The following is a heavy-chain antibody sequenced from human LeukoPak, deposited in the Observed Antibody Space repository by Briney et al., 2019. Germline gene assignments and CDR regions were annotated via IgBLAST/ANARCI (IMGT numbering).Heavy chain of an antibody. CDR3: ARDRPGGYFDL. D-gene: IGHD3-10*01. Sequence: GGSLRLSCAASGFTLSSYSMNWVRQAPGKGLEWVSSISSSSSYIYYADSVKGRFTISRDNAKNSLYLQMNSLRAEDTAVYYCARDRPGGYFDLWGRGTLVTVSS. CDR1: GFTLSSYS. J-gene: IGHJ2*01. CDR2: ISSSSSYI. V-gene: IGHV3-21*01.